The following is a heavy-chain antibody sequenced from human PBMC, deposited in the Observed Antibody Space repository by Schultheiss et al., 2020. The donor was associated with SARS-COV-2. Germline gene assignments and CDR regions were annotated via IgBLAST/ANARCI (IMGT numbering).Heavy chain of an antibody. CDR3: ARRWGSGWSRDY. CDR1: GGSFSGYY. Sequence: SQTLSLTCAVYGGSFSGYYWSWIRQPPGKGLEWIGEINHSGSTNYNPSLKSRVTISVDTSKNQFSLKLSSVTAADTAVYYCARRWGSGWSRDYWGQGTLVTVSS. CDR2: INHSGST. J-gene: IGHJ4*02. V-gene: IGHV4-34*01. D-gene: IGHD6-19*01.